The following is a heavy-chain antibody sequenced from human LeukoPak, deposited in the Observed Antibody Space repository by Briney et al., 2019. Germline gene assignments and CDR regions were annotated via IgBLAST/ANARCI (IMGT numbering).Heavy chain of an antibody. CDR2: FIPILGTA. V-gene: IGHV1-69*13. Sequence: GASVKVSCKASGGTFSSYALSWVRQAPGQGLEWMGGFIPILGTANYAQKFQGRVTITSDESTSTAYMELSSLRPEDTAVYYCARGAFGGALVVPAAIRSPAAYYFDYWGRGTLVTVSS. D-gene: IGHD2-2*02. CDR1: GGTFSSYA. CDR3: ARGAFGGALVVPAAIRSPAAYYFDY. J-gene: IGHJ4*02.